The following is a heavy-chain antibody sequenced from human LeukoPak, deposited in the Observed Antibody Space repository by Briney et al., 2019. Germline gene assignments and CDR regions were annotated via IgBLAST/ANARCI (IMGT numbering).Heavy chain of an antibody. D-gene: IGHD3-10*01. Sequence: SETLSLTCTVSGGSISSYYWSWIRQPPGKGLEWIGYIYYSGSTNYNPSPKSRVTISVDTSKNQFSLKLSSVTAADTAVYYCARHSTDYYGSGSYYSYFDYWGQGTLVTVSS. V-gene: IGHV4-59*08. CDR1: GGSISSYY. CDR3: ARHSTDYYGSGSYYSYFDY. CDR2: IYYSGST. J-gene: IGHJ4*02.